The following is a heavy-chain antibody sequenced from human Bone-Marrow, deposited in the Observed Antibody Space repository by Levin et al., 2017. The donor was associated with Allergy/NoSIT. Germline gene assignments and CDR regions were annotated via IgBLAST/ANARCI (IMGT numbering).Heavy chain of an antibody. D-gene: IGHD4-17*01. Sequence: PGGSLRLSCKASGYTLTTYDLTWVRQAPGQGLEWMGWIAAYNGKTNYAPSVQDRVTMTTDTSTNTAYMELRSLRSDDTAIYYCAKHRDYGDPHVLDYWGQGTLVTVSS. CDR2: IAAYNGKT. CDR1: GYTLTTYD. J-gene: IGHJ4*02. V-gene: IGHV1-18*01. CDR3: AKHRDYGDPHVLDY.